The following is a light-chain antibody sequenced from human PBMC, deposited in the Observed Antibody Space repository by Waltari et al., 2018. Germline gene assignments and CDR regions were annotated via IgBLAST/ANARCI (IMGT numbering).Light chain of an antibody. Sequence: DIQMTQSPSSLSASVGDTVTITCRASQSFSSSLAWYQQKPGKAPKLLIYSASSLQSGVPSRFSGSKSGTDFTLTISSLQPEDIASYYCQQYYSYTLTFGGGTKVEIK. CDR1: QSFSSS. V-gene: IGKV1-27*01. J-gene: IGKJ4*01. CDR2: SAS. CDR3: QQYYSYTLT.